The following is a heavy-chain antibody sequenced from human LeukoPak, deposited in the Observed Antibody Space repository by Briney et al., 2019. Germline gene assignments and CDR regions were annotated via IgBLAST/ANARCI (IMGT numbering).Heavy chain of an antibody. CDR3: AKSKGWIPYVDY. D-gene: IGHD2-2*03. CDR2: INPNSGGT. CDR1: GYTFTVYY. V-gene: IGHV1-2*02. J-gene: IGHJ4*02. Sequence: ASVKVSCKASGYTFTVYYMHWVRQAPGQGLEWMGWINPNSGGTIFARAFQGRVTMTRDTSISTAYMELSSLRSDDTAVYYCAKSKGWIPYVDYWGQGTLVTVSS.